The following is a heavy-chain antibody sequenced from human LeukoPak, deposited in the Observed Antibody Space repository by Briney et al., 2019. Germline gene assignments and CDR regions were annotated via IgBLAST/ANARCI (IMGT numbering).Heavy chain of an antibody. V-gene: IGHV4-31*03. Sequence: SQTLSLTCTVSGGSISTGGYYWSWIRLHPGKGLEWIGYIYHSGTAYYNPSLRSRITISLDTSKNLFSLKLTSVTAADTAVYYCARESTYYYDNSGFDPAAFDIWGQGTMVTVSS. J-gene: IGHJ3*02. CDR1: GGSISTGGYY. D-gene: IGHD3-22*01. CDR3: ARESTYYYDNSGFDPAAFDI. CDR2: IYHSGTA.